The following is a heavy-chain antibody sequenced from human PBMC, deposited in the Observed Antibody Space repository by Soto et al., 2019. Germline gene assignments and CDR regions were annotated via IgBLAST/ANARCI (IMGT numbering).Heavy chain of an antibody. CDR3: ARDAVIATRAFDI. J-gene: IGHJ3*02. V-gene: IGHV4-59*01. Sequence: PSETLSLTCTVSGGSISSYYWSWIRQPPGKGLEWIGYIYYSGSTNYNPSLKSRVTISVDTSKNQFSLKLSSVTAADTAVYYCARDAVIATRAFDIWGQGTMVTVSS. CDR2: IYYSGST. D-gene: IGHD3-16*02. CDR1: GGSISSYY.